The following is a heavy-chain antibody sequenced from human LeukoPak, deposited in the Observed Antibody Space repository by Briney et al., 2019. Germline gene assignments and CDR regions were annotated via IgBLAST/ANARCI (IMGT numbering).Heavy chain of an antibody. CDR1: GGSISGGGYS. CDR3: ARDKLRYWFDP. D-gene: IGHD1-26*01. V-gene: IGHV4-30-2*01. Sequence: PSETLSLTCAVSGGSISGGGYSWSWIRQPPGKGLEWIGYIYHSGSTYYNPSLKSRVTMSVDRSKNQFSLKLSSVTAADTAVYYCARDKLRYWFDPWGQGTLVTVSS. J-gene: IGHJ5*02. CDR2: IYHSGST.